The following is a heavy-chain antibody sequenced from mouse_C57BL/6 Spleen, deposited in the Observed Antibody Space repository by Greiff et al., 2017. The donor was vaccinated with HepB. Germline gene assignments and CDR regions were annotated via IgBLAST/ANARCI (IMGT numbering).Heavy chain of an antibody. CDR1: GFTFSSYA. CDR3: ARAYDYDGYYYAMDY. J-gene: IGHJ4*01. Sequence: DVQLVESGGGLVKPGGSLKLSCAASGFTFSSYAMSWVRQTPEKRLEWVATISDGGSYTYYPDNVKGRFTISRDNAKNNLYLQMSHLKSEDTAMYYCARAYDYDGYYYAMDYWGQGTSVTVSS. CDR2: ISDGGSYT. V-gene: IGHV5-4*01. D-gene: IGHD2-4*01.